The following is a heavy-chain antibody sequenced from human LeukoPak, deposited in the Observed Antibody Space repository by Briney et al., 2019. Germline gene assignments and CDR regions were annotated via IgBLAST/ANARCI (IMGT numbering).Heavy chain of an antibody. V-gene: IGHV1-69*01. J-gene: IGHJ6*02. D-gene: IGHD3-9*01. CDR2: GTA. CDR3: ARVEYDILTGYYTRYYGMDV. Sequence: GTANYAQKFQGRVTITADESTSTAYMELSSLRSEDTAVYYCARVEYDILTGYYTRYYGMDVWGQGTTVTVSS.